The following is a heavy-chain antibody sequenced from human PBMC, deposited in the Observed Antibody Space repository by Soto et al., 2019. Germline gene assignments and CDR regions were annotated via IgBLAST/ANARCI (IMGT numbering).Heavy chain of an antibody. D-gene: IGHD4-17*01. CDR1: GGSISSYY. CDR3: ARGLTVTTASHFDY. CDR2: IYYSGST. Sequence: SETLSLTCTVSGGSISSYYWSWIRQPPGKGLEWIGYIYYSGSTNYNPSLKSRVTISVDTSKNQFSLKLSSVTAADTAVYYCARGLTVTTASHFDYWGQGTLVTVSS. V-gene: IGHV4-59*12. J-gene: IGHJ4*02.